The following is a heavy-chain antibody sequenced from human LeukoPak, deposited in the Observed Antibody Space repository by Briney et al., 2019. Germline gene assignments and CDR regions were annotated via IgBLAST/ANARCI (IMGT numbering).Heavy chain of an antibody. Sequence: SETLSLTCTVSGGPITNYYWNWIRQPPGKGLEWIGYIYYSGSTNYNPSLESRVTISVDTSKNQFSLKLTSVTAADTAVYYCARRGEKYSYGSFGMDVWGQGTTVTVSS. CDR1: GGPITNYY. D-gene: IGHD5-18*01. V-gene: IGHV4-59*08. J-gene: IGHJ6*02. CDR3: ARRGEKYSYGSFGMDV. CDR2: IYYSGST.